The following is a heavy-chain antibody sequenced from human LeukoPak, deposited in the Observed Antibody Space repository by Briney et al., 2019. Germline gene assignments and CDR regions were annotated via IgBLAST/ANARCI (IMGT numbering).Heavy chain of an antibody. J-gene: IGHJ4*02. D-gene: IGHD2-2*01. CDR3: ARGLRGEGYCSSTSCPDNDY. V-gene: IGHV1-8*01. Sequence: ASVKVSCKASGYTFTSYDINWVRQATGQGLEWMGWTNPNSGNTGYAQKFQGRVTMTRNTSISTAYMELSSLRSEDTAVYYCARGLRGEGYCSSTSCPDNDYWGQGTLVTVSS. CDR1: GYTFTSYD. CDR2: TNPNSGNT.